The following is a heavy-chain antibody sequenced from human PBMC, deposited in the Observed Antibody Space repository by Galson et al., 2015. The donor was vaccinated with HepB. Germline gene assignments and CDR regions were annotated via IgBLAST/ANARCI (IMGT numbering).Heavy chain of an antibody. V-gene: IGHV3-15*01. D-gene: IGHD6-19*01. CDR3: TVSSPQWLVRDYFDY. CDR1: GFTFSNAW. CDR2: IKSKTDGGTT. Sequence: SLRLSCAASGFTFSNAWMSWVRQAPGKGLEWVGRIKSKTDGGTTDYAAPVKGRFTISRDDSKNTLYLQMNSLKTEDTAVYYCTVSSPQWLVRDYFDYWGQGTLVTVSS. J-gene: IGHJ4*02.